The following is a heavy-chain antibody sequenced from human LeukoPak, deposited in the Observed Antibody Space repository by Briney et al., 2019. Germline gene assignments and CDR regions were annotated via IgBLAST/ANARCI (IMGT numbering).Heavy chain of an antibody. CDR1: GFTFSSYE. Sequence: PGGSLRLSCAASGFTFSSYEMNWVRQAPGKGLEWVSYISSSGSTIYYADSVKGRFTISRDNAKNSLYLQMNSLRAEDTAVYYCAKDRSYDSSGSSDYWGQGTLVTVSS. CDR3: AKDRSYDSSGSSDY. V-gene: IGHV3-48*03. J-gene: IGHJ4*02. CDR2: ISSSGSTI. D-gene: IGHD3-22*01.